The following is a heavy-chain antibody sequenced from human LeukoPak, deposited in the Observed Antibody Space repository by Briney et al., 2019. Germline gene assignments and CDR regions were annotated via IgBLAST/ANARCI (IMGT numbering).Heavy chain of an antibody. CDR2: INHSGST. V-gene: IGHV4-34*01. CDR3: ARDEEVRGVIYDY. D-gene: IGHD3-10*01. Sequence: SGTLSLTCAVYGGSFSGYYWSWIRQPPGKGLEWIGEINHSGSTNYNPSLKSRVTISVDTSKNQFSLKLSSVTAADTAVYYCARDEEVRGVIYDYWGQGTLVTVSS. CDR1: GGSFSGYY. J-gene: IGHJ4*02.